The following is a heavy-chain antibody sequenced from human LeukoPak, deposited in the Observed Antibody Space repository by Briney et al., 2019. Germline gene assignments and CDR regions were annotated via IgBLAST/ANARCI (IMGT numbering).Heavy chain of an antibody. CDR3: ARDRYSPYSSGWDLFDY. D-gene: IGHD6-19*01. CDR1: GFTFSNYG. Sequence: GGSLRLSCAASGFTFSNYGMHWVRQAPGKGLEWVTFIRYDGSNKYYADSVKGRFTVSRDNSKNTLYLQMNSLRAEDTAVYYCARDRYSPYSSGWDLFDYWGQGTLVTVSS. J-gene: IGHJ4*02. V-gene: IGHV3-30*02. CDR2: IRYDGSNK.